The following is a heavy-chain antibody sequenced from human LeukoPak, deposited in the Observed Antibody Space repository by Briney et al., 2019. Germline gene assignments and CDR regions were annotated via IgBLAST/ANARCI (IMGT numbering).Heavy chain of an antibody. CDR3: ARDPDYYXRFVDDY. CDR1: GYTFTSYA. J-gene: IGHJ4*02. Sequence: GASVKVSCKASGYTFTSYAMHWVRQAPGQRLEWMGWINAGNGNTKYSQKFQGRVTITRDTSASTAYMELSSLRSEDTAVYYCARDPDYYXRFVDDYWGQGTLVTVSS. D-gene: IGHD3-22*01. CDR2: INAGNGNT. V-gene: IGHV1-3*01.